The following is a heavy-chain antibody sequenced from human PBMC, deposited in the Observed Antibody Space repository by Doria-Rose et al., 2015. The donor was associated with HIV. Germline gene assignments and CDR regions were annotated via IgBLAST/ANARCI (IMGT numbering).Heavy chain of an antibody. J-gene: IGHJ4*02. V-gene: IGHV2-26*01. CDR2: ILSDDER. Sequence: QESGPVPVKPTETLTLTCTVSGVSLSSPGMGVSWIRQPPGKALEWLANILSDDERSYKTSLKSRLTISRGTSKSQVVITMTDMDPVDTATYYCARIKSSRWYHKYYFDFWGQGTLVIVSA. CDR1: GVSLSSPGMG. CDR3: ARIKSSRWYHKYYFDF. D-gene: IGHD6-13*01.